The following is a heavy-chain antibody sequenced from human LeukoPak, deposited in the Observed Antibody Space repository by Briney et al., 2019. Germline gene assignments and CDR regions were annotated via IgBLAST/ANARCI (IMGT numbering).Heavy chain of an antibody. CDR3: AKEGNDGSFDY. V-gene: IGHV3-30*18. D-gene: IGHD1-1*01. J-gene: IGHJ4*02. CDR1: GFTVSSNY. Sequence: GGSLRLSCAASGFTVSSNYMSWVRQAPGKGLEWVAVISYDGSNKYYADSVKGRFTISRDNSKNTLYLQMNSLRPEDTAVYYCAKEGNDGSFDYWGQGTLVTVSS. CDR2: ISYDGSNK.